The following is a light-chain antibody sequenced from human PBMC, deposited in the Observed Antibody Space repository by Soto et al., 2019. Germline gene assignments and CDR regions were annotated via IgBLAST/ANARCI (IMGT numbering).Light chain of an antibody. CDR1: NIGTKG. V-gene: IGLV3-21*02. Sequence: SYELTQPPSASVAPGQTARITCGGKNIGTKGVHWYQQKPGQAPMLVVYDDSDRPSGIPERFSGSNSGNTATLTINRVEVGDEADYYCQVWDNTYDQVFGGGTKL. CDR3: QVWDNTYDQV. J-gene: IGLJ2*01. CDR2: DDS.